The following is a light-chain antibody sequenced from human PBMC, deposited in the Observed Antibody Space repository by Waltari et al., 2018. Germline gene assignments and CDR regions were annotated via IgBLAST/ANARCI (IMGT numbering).Light chain of an antibody. CDR2: GKN. V-gene: IGLV3-19*01. CDR1: SLRSYY. J-gene: IGLJ2*01. Sequence: SSELTQDPAVSVALGQTDRITCQGDSLRSYYASWYQQKPGQAPVLVIYGKNNRPSGIPDRFSGSSSGNTASLTITGAQAEDEADYYCNSRDSSGNHPVVFGGGTKLTVL. CDR3: NSRDSSGNHPVV.